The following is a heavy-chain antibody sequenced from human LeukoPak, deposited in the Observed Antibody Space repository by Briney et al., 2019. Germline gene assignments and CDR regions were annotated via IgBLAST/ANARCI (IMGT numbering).Heavy chain of an antibody. CDR1: GFTFKSYA. V-gene: IGHV3-64*05. CDR3: VKGLDYSSSQMDS. Sequence: PGGSLRLSCSASGFTFKSYAMHWVRQAPGKGLEYVSSINTNGANTYCADSVKGGFTISRDNSRNTVYVQMNSLTPEDTAVYYCVKGLDYSSSQMDSWGQGTLVTVSS. CDR2: INTNGANT. D-gene: IGHD6-6*01. J-gene: IGHJ4*02.